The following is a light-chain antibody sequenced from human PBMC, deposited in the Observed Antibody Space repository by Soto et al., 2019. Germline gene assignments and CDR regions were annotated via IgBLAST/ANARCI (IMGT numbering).Light chain of an antibody. V-gene: IGKV3D-15*01. Sequence: EIVATQPPATLSLPPRGRPTPPCTASQSVSSNFAWYQQRPAQAPRLLIYDVSTRATGVPTRFSGSGSGTEFTLTISSLQSEDFAVYYCQQYHDWPLTFGGGTKVDIK. CDR3: QQYHDWPLT. CDR2: DVS. J-gene: IGKJ4*01. CDR1: QSVSSN.